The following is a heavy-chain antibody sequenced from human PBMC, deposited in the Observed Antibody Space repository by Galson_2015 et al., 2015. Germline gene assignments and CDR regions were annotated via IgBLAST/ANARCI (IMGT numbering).Heavy chain of an antibody. CDR1: GFVFSSYA. Sequence: LRLSCATSGFVFSSYAMDWVRQAPGKGLEWVSAISGSDGSTYYADSVKGRFTISRDTSKNTLYLQMSSLRVEDTAIYYCVKDGSGWPWAPPWYWGQGTLGTVSS. J-gene: IGHJ4*02. D-gene: IGHD6-19*01. CDR3: VKDGSGWPWAPPWY. V-gene: IGHV3-23*01. CDR2: ISGSDGST.